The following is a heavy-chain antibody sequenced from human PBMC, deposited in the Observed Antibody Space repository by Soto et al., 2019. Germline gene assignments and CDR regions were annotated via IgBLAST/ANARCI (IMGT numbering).Heavy chain of an antibody. V-gene: IGHV1-8*01. CDR2: MNTNVNAT. CDR1: GFVFTSND. Sequence: QVQLVQSGAEVKRPGDSVKVSCKASGFVFTSNDINWVRQAPGQGLQWMGWMNTNVNATDSPQEFKGRVVMTWNTSISTSYLEVRNLKSDATAVYYCAREVVDGRSLWRVPWGQGTMVVVSS. J-gene: IGHJ5*02. D-gene: IGHD2-15*01. CDR3: AREVVDGRSLWRVP.